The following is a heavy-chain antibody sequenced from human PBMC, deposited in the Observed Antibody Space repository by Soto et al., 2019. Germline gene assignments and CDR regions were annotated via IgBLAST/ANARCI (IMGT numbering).Heavy chain of an antibody. CDR2: MNPNSGNT. D-gene: IGHD3-22*01. CDR3: ARYLYYYDSSGARYAWFDP. V-gene: IGHV1-8*01. CDR1: GYTFTSYD. J-gene: IGHJ5*02. Sequence: QVQLVQSGAEVKKPGASVKVSCKASGYTFTSYDINWVRQATGQGLEWMGWMNPNSGNTGYAQKFQGRVTMTRNTSTSTAYMELTSLRSEDTAVYYCARYLYYYDSSGARYAWFDPWGQGTLVTVSS.